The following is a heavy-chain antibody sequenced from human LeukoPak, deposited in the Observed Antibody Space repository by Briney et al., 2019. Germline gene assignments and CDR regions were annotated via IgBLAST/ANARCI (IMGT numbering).Heavy chain of an antibody. CDR3: AKSLGYCSGGSCSSIPYYYYYGMDV. Sequence: PGGSLRLSCAASGFTFSSYAMSWVRKAPGKGLEWVSAISGSGGSTYYADSVKGRFTISRDNSKNTLYLQMNSLRAEDTAVYYCAKSLGYCSGGSCSSIPYYYYYGMDVWGQGTTVTVSS. J-gene: IGHJ6*02. CDR2: ISGSGGST. CDR1: GFTFSSYA. V-gene: IGHV3-23*01. D-gene: IGHD2-15*01.